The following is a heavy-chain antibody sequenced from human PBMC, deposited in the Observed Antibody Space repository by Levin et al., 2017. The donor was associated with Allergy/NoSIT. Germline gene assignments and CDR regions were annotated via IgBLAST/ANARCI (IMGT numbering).Heavy chain of an antibody. V-gene: IGHV3-9*01. J-gene: IGHJ5*02. CDR2: ISWNSGSI. CDR1: GFTFDDYA. CDR3: AKGNPLADGATLGGWFDP. D-gene: IGHD1-26*01. Sequence: SCAASGFTFDDYAMHWVRQAPGKGLEWVSGISWNSGSIGYADSVQGRFTISRDNAKNSLYLQMNSLRAEDTALYYCAKGNPLADGATLGGWFDPWGQGTLVTVSS.